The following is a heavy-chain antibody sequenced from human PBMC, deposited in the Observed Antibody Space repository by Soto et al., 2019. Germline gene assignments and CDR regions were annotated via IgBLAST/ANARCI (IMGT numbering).Heavy chain of an antibody. J-gene: IGHJ3*01. CDR2: IYYSGTT. CDR3: ARDYRGYTYGYAFDV. D-gene: IGHD5-18*01. V-gene: IGHV4-61*01. Sequence: QVQLHESGPGLVKPSETLSLTCTVSGGSVSSGSHYWSWIRQPPGKGLEWIGHIYYSGTTNYNPSLNSRVTIXXDXSXXQVSLKLNSVTSADTAVYYCARDYRGYTYGYAFDVWGQGTMVTVSS. CDR1: GGSVSSGSHY.